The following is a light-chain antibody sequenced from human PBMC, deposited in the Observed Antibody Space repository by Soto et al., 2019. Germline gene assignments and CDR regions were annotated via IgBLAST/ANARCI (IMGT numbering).Light chain of an antibody. J-gene: IGKJ4*01. CDR3: QQRGGWPLT. V-gene: IGKV3-11*01. CDR2: DAS. CDR1: QGVGRF. Sequence: EIVLTQSPATLSLSPGERAALSCRASQGVGRFLAWYQQKPGQAPRLLIYDASNRATGIPARFSGSGSETDFTLAIEHLGPEDFAVYYCQQRGGWPLTFGGGTKVEIK.